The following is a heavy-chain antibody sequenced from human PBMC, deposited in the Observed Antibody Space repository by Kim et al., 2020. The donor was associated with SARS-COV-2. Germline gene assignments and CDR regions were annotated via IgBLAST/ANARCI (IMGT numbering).Heavy chain of an antibody. D-gene: IGHD6-6*01. CDR2: IYYTGDT. CDR3: ARLEYSSSSRLFDP. V-gene: IGHV4-39*02. J-gene: IGHJ5*02. CDR1: GGSVSSSNYY. Sequence: SETLSLTCTVSGGSVSSSNYYWGWIRQPPGKGREWIGNIYYTGDTYYNPSLKSRVTISVDTSKHHFSLKLSSLTAADTAVYYCARLEYSSSSRLFDPWGQGTLVTVSS.